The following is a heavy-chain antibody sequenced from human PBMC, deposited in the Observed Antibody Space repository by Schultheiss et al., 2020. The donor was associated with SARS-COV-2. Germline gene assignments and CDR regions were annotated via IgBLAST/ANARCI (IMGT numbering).Heavy chain of an antibody. J-gene: IGHJ5*02. CDR2: IHRSVNT. V-gene: IGHV4-31*03. CDR1: GGSISSGGYY. Sequence: SETLSLTCTVSGGSISSGGYYWSWIRQHPGKGLEWIAAIHRSVNTYYNPSLKSRLTISLDTSKNQFSLKLTSVTAADTAVYYCARGPAPYSDFWTDSYTGWFDPWGQGTLVTVSS. CDR3: ARGPAPYSDFWTDSYTGWFDP. D-gene: IGHD3-3*01.